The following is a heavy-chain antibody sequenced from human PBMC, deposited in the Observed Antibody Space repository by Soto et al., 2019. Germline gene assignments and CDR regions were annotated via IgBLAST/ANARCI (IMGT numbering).Heavy chain of an antibody. Sequence: QVQLQQWGAGLLKPSETLSLTCAVYGGSFSGYYWTWIRQPPGTGLGGIGKINNSGGTNYTPSLKRRVTISVDTSKNQFSLKLTSVTAADTAVYYCARDKITGLFDYWGQGTLVTVSS. D-gene: IGHD2-8*02. J-gene: IGHJ4*02. CDR2: INNSGGT. CDR1: GGSFSGYY. V-gene: IGHV4-34*01. CDR3: ARDKITGLFDY.